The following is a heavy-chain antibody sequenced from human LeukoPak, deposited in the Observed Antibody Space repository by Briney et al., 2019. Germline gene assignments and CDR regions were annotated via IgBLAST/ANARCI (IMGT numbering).Heavy chain of an antibody. CDR1: GFTFSTYE. CDR2: ISRSGSTI. V-gene: IGHV3-48*03. Sequence: GGSLRLSCVASGFTFSTYEMNWVRQAPGKGLEWLSFISRSGSTIYYADSVKGRFTISRDNAKNSLYLQMNSLRAEDTAVYYCARDRRGGGGSYFDYWGQGTLVTVSS. CDR3: ARDRRGGGGSYFDY. J-gene: IGHJ4*02. D-gene: IGHD1-26*01.